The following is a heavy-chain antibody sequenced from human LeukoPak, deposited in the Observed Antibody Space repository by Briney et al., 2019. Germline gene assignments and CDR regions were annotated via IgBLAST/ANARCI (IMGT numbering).Heavy chain of an antibody. CDR3: ASLYYSYGIMDFDY. CDR1: GYSISSGYY. Sequence: PSETLSLTXAVSGYSISSGYYWGWMRQPPGKGLEWIGSIYHSGSTYYNPSLKSRVTISVDTSKNQFSLKLSSVTAADTAVYYCASLYYSYGIMDFDYWGQGTLVTVSS. D-gene: IGHD5-18*01. J-gene: IGHJ4*02. CDR2: IYHSGST. V-gene: IGHV4-38-2*01.